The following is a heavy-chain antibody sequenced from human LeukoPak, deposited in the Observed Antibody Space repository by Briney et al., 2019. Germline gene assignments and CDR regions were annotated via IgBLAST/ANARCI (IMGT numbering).Heavy chain of an antibody. V-gene: IGHV1-46*01. CDR3: ARGRDVLLWFGELSSPSGAFDI. Sequence: ASVKVSCKASGYTFTSYYMHWVRQAPGQGLEWMGIINPSGGSPTYAQKFQGRVTMTRNTSISTAYMELSSLKSEDTAVYYCARGRDVLLWFGELSSPSGAFDIWGQGTMVTVSS. D-gene: IGHD3-10*01. CDR1: GYTFTSYY. CDR2: INPSGGSP. J-gene: IGHJ3*02.